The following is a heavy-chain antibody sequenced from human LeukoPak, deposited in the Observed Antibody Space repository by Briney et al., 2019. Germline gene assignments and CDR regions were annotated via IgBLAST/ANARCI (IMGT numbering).Heavy chain of an antibody. D-gene: IGHD3-16*01. CDR2: IYSGGST. V-gene: IGHV3-53*01. J-gene: IGHJ6*02. CDR3: ARGGGLDV. CDR1: GFTVSSNY. Sequence: PGGSLRLSCAASGFTVSSNYMSWVRQAPGKGLEWVSVIYSGGSTYYADSVKGRLTISRDNAKNSLYLQMSNLRAEDTAVYFCARGGGLDVWGQGATVTVSS.